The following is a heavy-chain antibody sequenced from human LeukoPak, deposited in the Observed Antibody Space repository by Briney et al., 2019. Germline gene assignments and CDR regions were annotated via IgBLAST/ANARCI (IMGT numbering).Heavy chain of an antibody. CDR3: GRDHDWGYMDV. CDR1: GFTFSSFS. Sequence: PGGSLRLSCAASGFTFSSFSMNWVRQAPGKGLEWVSFISTSSSYIYFADSVKGRFTISRDNAKNSLYLQMNSLRAEDTAVYYCGRDHDWGYMDVWGKGTTVTVSS. CDR2: ISTSSSYI. D-gene: IGHD7-27*01. V-gene: IGHV3-21*01. J-gene: IGHJ6*03.